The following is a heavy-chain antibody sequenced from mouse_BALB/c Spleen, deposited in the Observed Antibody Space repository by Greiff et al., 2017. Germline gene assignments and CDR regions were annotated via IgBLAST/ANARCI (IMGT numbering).Heavy chain of an antibody. J-gene: IGHJ4*01. V-gene: IGHV5-12-2*01. CDR1: GFTFSSYT. CDR3: ARHPRLYAMDY. CDR2: ISNGGGST. Sequence: EVKVVESGGGLVQPGGSLKLSCAASGFTFSSYTMSWVRQTPEKRLEWVAYISNGGGSTYYPDTVKGRFTISRDNAKNTLYLQMSSLKSEDTAMYYCARHPRLYAMDYWGQGTSVTVSS.